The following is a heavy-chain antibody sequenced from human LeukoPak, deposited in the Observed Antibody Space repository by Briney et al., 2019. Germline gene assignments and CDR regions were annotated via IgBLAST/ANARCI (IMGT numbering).Heavy chain of an antibody. CDR1: GFTFSSYS. J-gene: IGHJ3*02. CDR3: ARAVSGDDDAFDI. CDR2: ISSSSSYI. Sequence: GGSLRLSCAASGFTFSSYSMNWVRQAPGKGLEWVSSISSSSSYIYYADSVKGRFTISRDDAKNSLYLQMNSLRAEDTAVYYCARAVSGDDDAFDIWGQGTMVTVSS. D-gene: IGHD4-17*01. V-gene: IGHV3-21*01.